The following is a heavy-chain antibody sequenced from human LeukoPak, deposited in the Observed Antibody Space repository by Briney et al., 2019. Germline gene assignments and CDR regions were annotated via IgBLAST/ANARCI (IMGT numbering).Heavy chain of an antibody. V-gene: IGHV1-24*01. Sequence: ASVKVSCKVSGNTLTELSIHWVRHAPEKGFEWMGGFDPEDGETIYAQNFQGRVTMTEDTSTDTAYMELSSLRSEDTAVYYCARVKIGSRVGDYWGQGTLVTVSS. CDR1: GNTLTELS. CDR2: FDPEDGET. CDR3: ARVKIGSRVGDY. D-gene: IGHD2-15*01. J-gene: IGHJ4*02.